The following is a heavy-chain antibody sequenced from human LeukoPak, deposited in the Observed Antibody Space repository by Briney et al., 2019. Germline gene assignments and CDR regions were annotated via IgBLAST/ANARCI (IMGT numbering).Heavy chain of an antibody. D-gene: IGHD4-17*01. Sequence: GGSLRLSCAASGFTFSNYVMSWVRQAPGKGLEWVSSISASGGGTYCADSVKGRFTLSRDNSNNTLCLHMNSLRAEDTAVYYCARDGTVTTAPFDYWGQGTLVTVSS. V-gene: IGHV3-23*01. CDR2: ISASGGGT. J-gene: IGHJ4*02. CDR1: GFTFSNYV. CDR3: ARDGTVTTAPFDY.